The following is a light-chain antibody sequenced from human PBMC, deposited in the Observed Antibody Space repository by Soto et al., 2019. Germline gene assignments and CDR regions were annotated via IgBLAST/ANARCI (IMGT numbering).Light chain of an antibody. V-gene: IGKV3-15*01. CDR2: GAS. CDR1: QSVNLN. Sequence: EIVMTQSPATLSVVPGERATLSCTASQSVNLNLAWYQQKPGQAPRLLIYGASTRATDIPARFSGSGSGTEFTLTISSLQSEDFALYYCQQYNNWPLTLGGGTKVDIK. J-gene: IGKJ4*01. CDR3: QQYNNWPLT.